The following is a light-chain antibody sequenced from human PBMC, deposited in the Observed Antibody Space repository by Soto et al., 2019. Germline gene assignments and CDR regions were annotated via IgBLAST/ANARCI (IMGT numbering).Light chain of an antibody. V-gene: IGLV1-44*01. CDR3: AAWDDGLNGYV. Sequence: QSVLTQPPSASGTPGQRVTISCSGSSSNIGSNTVNWYQQLPGTAPKLLIYSKNQRPSGVPDRFSGSRSGTSASLAISGLQSEDEADYYCAAWDDGLNGYVFGTGTKLTVL. CDR2: SKN. CDR1: SSNIGSNT. J-gene: IGLJ1*01.